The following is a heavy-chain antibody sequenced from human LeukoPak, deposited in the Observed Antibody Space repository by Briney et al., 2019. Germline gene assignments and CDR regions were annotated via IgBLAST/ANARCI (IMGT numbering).Heavy chain of an antibody. J-gene: IGHJ5*02. CDR3: ARRDSSSWYGGWFDP. CDR2: INHIGST. V-gene: IGHV4-34*01. CDR1: GGSFSGYY. D-gene: IGHD6-13*01. Sequence: SETLSLTCAVYGGSFSGYYWSWIRQPPGKGLEWIGEINHIGSTNYNPSLKSRVTISVDTSKNQFSLKLSSVTAADTAVYYCARRDSSSWYGGWFDPWGQGTLVTVSS.